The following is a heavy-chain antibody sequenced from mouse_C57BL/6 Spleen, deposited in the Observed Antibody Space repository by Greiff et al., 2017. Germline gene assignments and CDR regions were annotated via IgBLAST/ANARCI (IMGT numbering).Heavy chain of an antibody. CDR2: INPRSGNT. D-gene: IGHD4-1*01. J-gene: IGHJ4*01. Sequence: QVQLQQSGAELARPGASVKLSCTASGYTFTSYGISWVKQRTGQGLEWIGEINPRSGNTYYNEKFKGKATLTADKSSSTAYMELRSLTSEDSAVYFCARFGTSAMDYWGQGTSVTVSS. CDR3: ARFGTSAMDY. V-gene: IGHV1-81*01. CDR1: GYTFTSYG.